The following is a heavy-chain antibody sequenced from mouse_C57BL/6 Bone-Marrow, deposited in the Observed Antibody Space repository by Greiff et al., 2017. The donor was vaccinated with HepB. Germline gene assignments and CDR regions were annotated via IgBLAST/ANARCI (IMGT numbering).Heavy chain of an antibody. J-gene: IGHJ3*01. Sequence: VQLQQPGAELVKPGASVKLSCKASGYTFTSYWMHWVKQRPGRGLEWIGRIDPNSGGTKYNEKFKSKATLTVDKPSSPAYMQLSSLTSEDSAVYYCARASDYYDSWFADWGQGTLVTVSA. D-gene: IGHD2-4*01. V-gene: IGHV1-72*01. CDR3: ARASDYYDSWFAD. CDR2: IDPNSGGT. CDR1: GYTFTSYW.